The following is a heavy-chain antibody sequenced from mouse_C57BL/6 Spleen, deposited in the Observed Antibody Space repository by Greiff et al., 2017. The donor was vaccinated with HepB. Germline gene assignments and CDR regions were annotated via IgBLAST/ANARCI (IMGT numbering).Heavy chain of an antibody. CDR3: ARDPGD. V-gene: IGHV3-6*01. CDR1: GYSITSGYY. Sequence: EVKLQESGPGLVKPSQSLSLTCSVTGYSITSGYYWNWIRQFPGNKLEWMGYISYDGSNNYNPSLKNRISITRDTSKNQFFLKLNSVTTEDTATYYCARDPGDWGQGTLVTVSA. J-gene: IGHJ3*01. CDR2: ISYDGSN.